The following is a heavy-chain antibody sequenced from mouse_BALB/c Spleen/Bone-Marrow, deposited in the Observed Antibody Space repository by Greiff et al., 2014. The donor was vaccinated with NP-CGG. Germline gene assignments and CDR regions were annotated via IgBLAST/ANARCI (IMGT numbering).Heavy chain of an antibody. CDR2: ISSGGSYT. V-gene: IGHV5-9-3*01. D-gene: IGHD2-1*01. Sequence: VQLVESGGGLVKPGGSLKLSCAASGFTFSSYAMSWVRQTPEKRLEWVATISSGGSYTYYPDSVKGPCTISRDNAKNTLYLQMSSLRAEDTAIYYCARKCYYGNYWYFDVWGAGTTVTVSS. CDR1: GFTFSSYA. J-gene: IGHJ1*01. CDR3: ARKCYYGNYWYFDV.